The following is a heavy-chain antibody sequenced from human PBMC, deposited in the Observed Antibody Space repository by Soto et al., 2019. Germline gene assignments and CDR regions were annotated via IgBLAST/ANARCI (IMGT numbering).Heavy chain of an antibody. D-gene: IGHD2-15*01. J-gene: IGHJ5*02. CDR3: ARGKDIVVVVADNWFDP. CDR2: ISSSSSYI. Sequence: GGSLRLSCAASGFTFSSYSMNWVRQAPGKGLEWVSSISSSSSYIYYADSVKGRFTISRDNAKNSLYPQMNSLRAEDTAVYYCARGKDIVVVVADNWFDPWGQGTLVTVSS. V-gene: IGHV3-21*01. CDR1: GFTFSSYS.